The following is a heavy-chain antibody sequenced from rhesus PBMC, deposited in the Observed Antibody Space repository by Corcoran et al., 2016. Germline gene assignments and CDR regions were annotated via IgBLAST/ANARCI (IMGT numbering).Heavy chain of an antibody. D-gene: IGHD5-12*01. Sequence: QVQLQASGPGLVKPSETLSLTCAVSGGSIRSNYWSWIRQAPGKGLEWIGRIYGSGGSTDDNPSLKSRVTISTDTSKNQFSLKLSSVTAADTAVYYCARSGYSRWYFDYWGQGVLVTVSS. CDR2: IYGSGGST. CDR1: GGSIRSNY. V-gene: IGHV4-160*01. CDR3: ARSGYSRWYFDY. J-gene: IGHJ4*01.